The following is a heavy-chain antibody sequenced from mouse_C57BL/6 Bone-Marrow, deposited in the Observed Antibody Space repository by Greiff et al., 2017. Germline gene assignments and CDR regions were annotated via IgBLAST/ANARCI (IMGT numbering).Heavy chain of an antibody. J-gene: IGHJ1*03. CDR2: TFYSGIT. V-gene: IGHV3-3*01. D-gene: IGHD2-3*01. CDR1: GFSINSDCY. Sequence: VQLKQSGPSLVRPSQTLSLTCTVTGFSINSDCYWIWIRQFPGNKLEYIGYTFYSGITYYNPSLESRTYITRDTSKNQFSLKLSSVTTEDTATYYCARDDGYYGYFDVWGTGTTVTVSS. CDR3: ARDDGYYGYFDV.